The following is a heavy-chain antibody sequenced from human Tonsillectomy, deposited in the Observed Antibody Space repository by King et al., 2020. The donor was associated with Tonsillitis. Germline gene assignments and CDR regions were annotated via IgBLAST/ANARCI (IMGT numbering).Heavy chain of an antibody. V-gene: IGHV3-21*01. J-gene: IGHJ4*02. Sequence: VQLVESGGGLVKPGGSLRLSCAASGFTFSSYSMNWVRQAPGKGLEWVSSISGSSSYIYYADSVKGRFTISRDNAKNSLYLQMNSLRAEDTAVYYCARDEAILERFDYWGQGTLVTVSS. CDR2: ISGSSSYI. CDR1: GFTFSSYS. D-gene: IGHD1-1*01. CDR3: ARDEAILERFDY.